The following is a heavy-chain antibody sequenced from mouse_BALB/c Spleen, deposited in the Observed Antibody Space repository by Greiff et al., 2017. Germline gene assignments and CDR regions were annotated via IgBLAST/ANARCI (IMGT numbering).Heavy chain of an antibody. D-gene: IGHD2-1*01. CDR2: IYPGDGDT. V-gene: IGHV1-87*01. J-gene: IGHJ4*01. CDR1: GYTFTSYW. Sequence: VKLVESGAELARPGASVKLSCKASGYTFTSYWMQWVKQRPGQGLEWIGAIYPGDGDTRYTQKFKGKATLTADKSSSTSYMQLSSLASEDSAVYYCASHGNYTGAMDYWGQGTSVTVSS. CDR3: ASHGNYTGAMDY.